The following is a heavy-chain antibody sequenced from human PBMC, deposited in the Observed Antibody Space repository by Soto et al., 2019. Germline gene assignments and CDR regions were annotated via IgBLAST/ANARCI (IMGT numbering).Heavy chain of an antibody. J-gene: IGHJ1*01. D-gene: IGHD3-22*01. V-gene: IGHV4-39*01. CDR3: ARLPIYDSRAAPTPIFHP. CDR1: GGSFTSTNYY. Sequence: QLQESGPGLVKPSETLSLTCTVSGGSFTSTNYYWGWIRQPPGKGLEWIGYMYYNGNTFYSPSLKSRVTMSVDTSKRQFSLDLSSVTAADTAMYYSARLPIYDSRAAPTPIFHPWGLGAMVTVSS. CDR2: MYYNGNT.